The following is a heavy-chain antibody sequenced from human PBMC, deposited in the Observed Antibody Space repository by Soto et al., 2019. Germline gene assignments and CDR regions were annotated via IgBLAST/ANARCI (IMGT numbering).Heavy chain of an antibody. D-gene: IGHD6-19*01. J-gene: IGHJ3*02. CDR1: GYTFTSYG. CDR3: AAVETGAFDI. Sequence: QVQLVQSGAEVKKPGASVKVSCKASGYTFTSYGISWVRQAPGQGLEWMGWISAYNGNTNYAQKLKGRVTMTTDTSTGTASMELRSLESDDTAVSYCAAVETGAFDIWGQGTMVTVSS. CDR2: ISAYNGNT. V-gene: IGHV1-18*01.